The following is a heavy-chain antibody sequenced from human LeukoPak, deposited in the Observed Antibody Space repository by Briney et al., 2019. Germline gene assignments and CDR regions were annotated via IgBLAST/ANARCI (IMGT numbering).Heavy chain of an antibody. V-gene: IGHV3-30*02. D-gene: IGHD4-11*01. CDR1: GFTFSSYA. CDR3: AKGFSIYDYSNGPWGY. J-gene: IGHJ4*02. CDR2: IRYDGSNK. Sequence: GRSLRLSCAASGFTFSSYAMHWVRQAPGKGLEWVAFIRYDGSNKYYADSVKGRFTISRDNSKNTLYLQMNSLRAEDTAVYYCAKGFSIYDYSNGPWGYWGQGTLVTVSS.